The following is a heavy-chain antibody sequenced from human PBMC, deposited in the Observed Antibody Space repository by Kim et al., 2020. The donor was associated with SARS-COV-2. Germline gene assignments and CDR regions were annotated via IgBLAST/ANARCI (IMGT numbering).Heavy chain of an antibody. CDR1: GGSISSYY. CDR3: ARDWGGGVGWFDP. D-gene: IGHD3-16*01. V-gene: IGHV4-59*13. CDR2: IYYSGST. J-gene: IGHJ5*02. Sequence: SETLSLTCTVSGGSISSYYWSWIRQPPGKGLEWIGYIYYSGSTNYNPSLKSRVTISVDTSKNQFSLKLSSVTAADKAVYYCARDWGGGVGWFDPWGQGTLVTVSS.